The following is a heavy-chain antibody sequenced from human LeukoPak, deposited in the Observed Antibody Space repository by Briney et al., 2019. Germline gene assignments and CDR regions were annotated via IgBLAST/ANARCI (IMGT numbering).Heavy chain of an antibody. D-gene: IGHD3-22*01. CDR3: ARVYDSSGYSDYFDY. V-gene: IGHV4-59*12. CDR2: IYHSGST. J-gene: IGHJ4*02. CDR1: GGSISSYY. Sequence: SETLSLTCTVSGGSISSYYWSWIRQPPGKGLEWIGYIYHSGSTYYNPSLKSRVTISVDRSKNQFSLKLSSVTAADTAVYYCARVYDSSGYSDYFDYWGQGTLVTVSS.